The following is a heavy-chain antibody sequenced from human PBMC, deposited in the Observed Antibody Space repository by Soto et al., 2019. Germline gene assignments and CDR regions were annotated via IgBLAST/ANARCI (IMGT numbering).Heavy chain of an antibody. J-gene: IGHJ6*02. D-gene: IGHD3-10*01. CDR3: ARGPPGGFGMDG. CDR1: GFTFSDYS. V-gene: IGHV3-48*02. CDR2: FSNSSINI. Sequence: EVQLVESGGGLVQPGGSLRLSCAASGFTFSDYSMNWVRQAPGKGLEWVAYFSNSSINIYYADSVKGRFTISRDNAKDTRDLQRKSLRDRDSAVYYFARGPPGGFGMDGWGQGTTVTVSS.